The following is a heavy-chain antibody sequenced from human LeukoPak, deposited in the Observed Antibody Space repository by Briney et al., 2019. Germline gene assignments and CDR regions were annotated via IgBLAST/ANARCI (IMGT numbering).Heavy chain of an antibody. V-gene: IGHV4-59*13. CDR1: GGSISSYY. CDR2: IYYSGST. D-gene: IGHD5-18*01. CDR3: ARASSGYSYGPRYWYFDL. J-gene: IGHJ2*01. Sequence: SETLSLTCTVSGGSISSYYWSWIRQPPGKGLEWIGYIYYSGSTNYSPSLKSRVTISVDTSKNQFSLKLSSVTAADTAVYYCARASSGYSYGPRYWYFDLWGRGTLVTVSS.